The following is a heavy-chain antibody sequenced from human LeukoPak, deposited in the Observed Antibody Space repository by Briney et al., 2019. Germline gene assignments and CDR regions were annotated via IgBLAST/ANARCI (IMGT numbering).Heavy chain of an antibody. Sequence: GGSLRLSCAASGFTFSSYGMHWVRQAPGKGLEWVAVIWYDGSNKYYADSVKGRFTISRDNSKNTLYLQMNSLRAEDTAVYYCAGDPAGHYDFWSGQYYYYGMDVWGQGTTVTVSS. J-gene: IGHJ6*02. CDR2: IWYDGSNK. V-gene: IGHV3-33*01. CDR3: AGDPAGHYDFWSGQYYYYGMDV. D-gene: IGHD3-3*01. CDR1: GFTFSSYG.